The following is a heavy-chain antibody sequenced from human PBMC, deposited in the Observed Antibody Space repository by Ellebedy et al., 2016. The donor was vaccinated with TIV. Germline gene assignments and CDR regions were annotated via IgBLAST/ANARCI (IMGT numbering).Heavy chain of an antibody. CDR2: ISYSGST. Sequence: MPSETLSLTCTVSGGSISSYYWSWIRHPPGKGLEWIGYISYSGSTNYNPSLKSRVTISVDTSKNQFSLKLSSVTAADTAVYYCARETTYGDYYFDYWGQGTLVTVSS. CDR1: GGSISSYY. J-gene: IGHJ4*02. CDR3: ARETTYGDYYFDY. V-gene: IGHV4-59*13. D-gene: IGHD4-17*01.